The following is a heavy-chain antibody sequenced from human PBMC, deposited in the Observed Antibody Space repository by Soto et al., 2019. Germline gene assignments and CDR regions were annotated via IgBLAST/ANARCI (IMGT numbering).Heavy chain of an antibody. CDR2: IYYSGST. CDR1: GGSVSSGSYY. Sequence: SETLSLTCTVSGGSVSSGSYYWSWIRQPPGKGLEWIGYIYYSGSTNYNPSLKSRVTISVDTSKNQFSLKLSSVTAADTAVYYCARDPDYWGQGTLVTDSS. V-gene: IGHV4-61*01. CDR3: ARDPDY. J-gene: IGHJ4*02.